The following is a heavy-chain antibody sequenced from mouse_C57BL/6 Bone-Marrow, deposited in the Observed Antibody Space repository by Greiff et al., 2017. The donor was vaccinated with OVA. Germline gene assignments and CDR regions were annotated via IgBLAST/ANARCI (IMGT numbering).Heavy chain of an antibody. D-gene: IGHD2-5*01. CDR1: GYTFTDYE. CDR2: IDPETGGT. V-gene: IGHV1-15*01. Sequence: EESGAELVRPGASVTLSCKASGYTFTDYEMHWVKQTPVHGLEWIGAIDPETGGTAYNQKFKGKAILTADKSSSTAYMELRSLTSEDSAVYDCTRGYSNYYAMDYWGQGTSVTVSS. CDR3: TRGYSNYYAMDY. J-gene: IGHJ4*01.